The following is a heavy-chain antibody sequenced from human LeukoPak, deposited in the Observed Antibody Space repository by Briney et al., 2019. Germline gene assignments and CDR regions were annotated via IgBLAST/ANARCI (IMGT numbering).Heavy chain of an antibody. V-gene: IGHV3-9*01. D-gene: IGHD6-19*01. CDR2: ISYKSGNI. Sequence: GGSLRLSCAASGFTFDEHAMHWVRQGPGKGLEWVSGISYKSGNIGYVDSVKGRFTISRDNAKNALYLEMNSLRDEDTALYYCAKDRGAGIGLGGYIDHWGQGIMVTVSS. CDR3: AKDRGAGIGLGGYIDH. CDR1: GFTFDEHA. J-gene: IGHJ4*02.